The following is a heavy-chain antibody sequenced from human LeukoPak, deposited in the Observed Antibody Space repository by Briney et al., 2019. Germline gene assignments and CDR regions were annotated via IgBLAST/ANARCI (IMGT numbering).Heavy chain of an antibody. CDR2: ICPDGTGI. CDR1: GFIFSFYC. CDR3: ARDILPSGSRAFDI. V-gene: IGHV3-74*01. Sequence: GGSLRLSCAASGFIFSFYCMHWVRQAPGKGPMWVSRICPDGTGISYADSVKGRFTVSRDSSKNTVYLQMNSLRAEDTAVYYCARDILPSGSRAFDIWGQGTMVTVSS. J-gene: IGHJ3*02. D-gene: IGHD3-10*01.